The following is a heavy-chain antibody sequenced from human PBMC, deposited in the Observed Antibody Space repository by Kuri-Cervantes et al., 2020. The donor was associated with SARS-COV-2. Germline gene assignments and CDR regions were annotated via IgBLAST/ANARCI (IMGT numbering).Heavy chain of an antibody. CDR2: INHSGST. V-gene: IGHV4-34*01. CDR3: ARGRADLWPYYYYYYMDV. CDR1: GGSFSGYY. Sequence: SQTLLLTCAVYGGSFSGYYWSWIRQPPGKGLEWIGEINHSGSTNYNPSLKSRVTISVDTSKNQFSLKLNSVTAADTALYYCARGRADLWPYYYYYYMDVWGKGTTVTVSS. J-gene: IGHJ6*03. D-gene: IGHD3-10*01.